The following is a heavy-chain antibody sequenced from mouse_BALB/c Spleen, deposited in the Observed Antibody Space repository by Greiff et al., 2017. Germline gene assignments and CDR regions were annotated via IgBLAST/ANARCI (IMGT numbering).Heavy chain of an antibody. J-gene: IGHJ4*01. Sequence: VQLQQSGPGLVQPSQSLSITCTVSGFSLTSYGVHWVRQSPGKGLEWLGVIWSGGSTDYNAAFISRLSISKDNSKSQVFFKMNSLQANDTAIYYCARCYGYTYYYAMDYWGQGTSVTVSS. CDR3: ARCYGYTYYYAMDY. V-gene: IGHV2-2*02. CDR2: IWSGGST. D-gene: IGHD2-2*01. CDR1: GFSLTSYG.